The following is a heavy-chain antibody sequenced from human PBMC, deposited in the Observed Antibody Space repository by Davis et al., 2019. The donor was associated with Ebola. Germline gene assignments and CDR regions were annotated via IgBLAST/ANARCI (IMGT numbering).Heavy chain of an antibody. V-gene: IGHV4-39*07. J-gene: IGHJ4*02. D-gene: IGHD3-10*01. Sequence: MPSETLSLTCTVSGGSISSSSYYWGWIRQPPGKGLEWIGSIYYSGSTYYNPSLKSRVTISVDTSKNQFSLKLSSVTAADTAVYYCARDRGMVQGGLFDYWGQGTLVTVSS. CDR2: IYYSGST. CDR1: GGSISSSSYY. CDR3: ARDRGMVQGGLFDY.